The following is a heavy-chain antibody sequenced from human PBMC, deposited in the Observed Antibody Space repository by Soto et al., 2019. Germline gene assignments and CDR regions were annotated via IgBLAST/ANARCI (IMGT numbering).Heavy chain of an antibody. D-gene: IGHD5-12*01. J-gene: IGHJ4*02. CDR3: TSVDIVATVRY. Sequence: EVQLVESGGGLVQPGGSLKLSCAASGFTFSGSALHWVRQASGKGLEWVGRIRSKANSYATAYAASVKGRFTISRDDSKNTAYLQMTSLRTEDTAVYYCTSVDIVATVRYWGQGTLVTVSS. V-gene: IGHV3-73*02. CDR2: IRSKANSYAT. CDR1: GFTFSGSA.